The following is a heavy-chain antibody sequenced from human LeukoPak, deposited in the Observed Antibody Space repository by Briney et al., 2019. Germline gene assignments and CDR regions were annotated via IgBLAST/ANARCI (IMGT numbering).Heavy chain of an antibody. CDR3: ARASYSYDISGWVPFDY. Sequence: SETLSLTCTVSGGSISSSSYYWSWIRQPAGMGLEWIGRIYTSGSTTYNPSLKSRVTISGDKSENQFSLRPSSVTAADTAVYYCARASYSYDISGWVPFDYWGQGTLVTVSS. V-gene: IGHV4-61*02. CDR1: GGSISSSSYY. J-gene: IGHJ4*02. D-gene: IGHD3-22*01. CDR2: IYTSGST.